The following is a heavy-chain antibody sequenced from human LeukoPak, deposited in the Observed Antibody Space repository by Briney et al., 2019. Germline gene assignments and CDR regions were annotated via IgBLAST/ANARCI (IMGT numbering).Heavy chain of an antibody. Sequence: TPSETLSLTCAVYGGSFSGYYWSWIRQHPGKGLEWIGYIYYSGSTYYNPSLKSRVTISVDTSKNQFSLKLSSVTAADTAVYYCAMGLWFGEPNWFDPWGQGTLVTVSS. V-gene: IGHV4-31*11. CDR2: IYYSGST. CDR3: AMGLWFGEPNWFDP. D-gene: IGHD3-10*01. CDR1: GGSFSGYY. J-gene: IGHJ5*02.